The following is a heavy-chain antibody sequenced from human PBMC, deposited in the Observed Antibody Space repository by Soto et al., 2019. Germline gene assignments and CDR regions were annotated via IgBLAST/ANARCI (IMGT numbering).Heavy chain of an antibody. Sequence: SETLSLTCTVSGGSISSGDYYWSWIRQTPGKVLEWIGYIYYSGSTYYNPSLKSRVTISVDTSKNQFSLKLSSVTAAATAVYYCARDIVVVPSSPYGMEVWGQWTTVTVSS. V-gene: IGHV4-30-4*01. CDR3: ARDIVVVPSSPYGMEV. CDR2: IYYSGST. D-gene: IGHD2-2*01. J-gene: IGHJ6*02. CDR1: GGSISSGDYY.